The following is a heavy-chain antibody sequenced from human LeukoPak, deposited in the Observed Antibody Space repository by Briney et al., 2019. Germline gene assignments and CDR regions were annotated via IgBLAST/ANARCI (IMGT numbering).Heavy chain of an antibody. D-gene: IGHD6-13*01. CDR1: GGSFSGYY. J-gene: IGHJ2*01. CDR2: INHSGST. Sequence: PSRTLSLTCAVYGGSFSGYYWSWIRQPPGKGLEWIGEINHSGSTNYNPSLKSRVTISVDTSKNQFSLKLSSVTAADTAVYYCARAAGYSSSWYSGGYWYFDLWGRGTLVTVSS. CDR3: ARAAGYSSSWYSGGYWYFDL. V-gene: IGHV4-34*01.